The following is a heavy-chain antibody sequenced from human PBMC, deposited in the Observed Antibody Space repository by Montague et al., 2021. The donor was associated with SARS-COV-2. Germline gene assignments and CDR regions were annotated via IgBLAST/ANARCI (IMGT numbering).Heavy chain of an antibody. Sequence: SLRLSCAASGFSFRTFWMTWVRQAPGKGLEWVASIKPDGSDKYYVESVKGRFTISRDNARNSLYLQLNNLRAEDTAVYYCARDPNWGAHWGQGNLVTVSS. CDR3: ARDPNWGAH. CDR2: IKPDGSDK. CDR1: GFSFRTFW. V-gene: IGHV3-7*05. D-gene: IGHD7-27*01. J-gene: IGHJ4*02.